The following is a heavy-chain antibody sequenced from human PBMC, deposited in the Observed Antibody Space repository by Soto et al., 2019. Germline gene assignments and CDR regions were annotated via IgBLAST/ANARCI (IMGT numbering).Heavy chain of an antibody. CDR1: GFTFTTSA. V-gene: IGHV1-58*01. CDR2: IVVGNSKT. J-gene: IGHJ4*02. CDR3: VADTLQKAV. Sequence: ASVKVSCKTSGFTFTTSAVQWVRQARGQRLEWIGWIVVGNSKTNYAQKFDNRVTITRDTSTSTSYLQMSGLTSADTAVYYCVADTLQKAVWGQGTLVTVS. D-gene: IGHD3-10*01.